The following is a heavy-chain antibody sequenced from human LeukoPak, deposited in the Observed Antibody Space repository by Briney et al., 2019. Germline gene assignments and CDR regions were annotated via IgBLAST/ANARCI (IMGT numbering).Heavy chain of an antibody. V-gene: IGHV3-9*03. J-gene: IGHJ4*02. CDR3: AKGTRIVVAVGDYFDY. CDR2: ISWNSVNI. D-gene: IGHD3-22*01. Sequence: PGGSLRLSCAASGFTLDDYAMRWVRQAPGKGLRWVSGISWNSVNIAYADSVKGRFTISRDNAKNTLYLQMNSLRAEDMALYYCAKGTRIVVAVGDYFDYWGQGTLVTVSS. CDR1: GFTLDDYA.